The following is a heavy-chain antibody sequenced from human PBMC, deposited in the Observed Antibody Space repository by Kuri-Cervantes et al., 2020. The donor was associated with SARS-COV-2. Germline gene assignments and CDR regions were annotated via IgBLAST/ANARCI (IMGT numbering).Heavy chain of an antibody. J-gene: IGHJ4*02. CDR3: ARVWCSNTSCYYFDY. CDR2: IYHSGST. V-gene: IGHV4-38-2*02. Sequence: SETLSLTCTVSGGSISSYYWSWIRQPPGKGLEWIGSIYHSGSTYYNPSLKSRVTISVDTSKNQFSLKLSSVTAADTAVYYCARVWCSNTSCYYFDYWGQGTLVTVSS. D-gene: IGHD2-2*01. CDR1: GGSISSYY.